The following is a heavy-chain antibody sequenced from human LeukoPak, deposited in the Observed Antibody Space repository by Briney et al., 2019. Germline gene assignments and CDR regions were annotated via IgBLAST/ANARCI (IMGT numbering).Heavy chain of an antibody. CDR2: IWYDRSNK. Sequence: PGGSLRLFCAASGFIFRNYCKQWVRQAPGKGLEGGVAIWYDRSNKYYADSVKGRFTIYIDNSNNTVYLQINSLRAEDMAVYYCARGLYESSGVFDYWGQGTPVSDSS. D-gene: IGHD3-22*01. CDR3: ARGLYESSGVFDY. CDR1: GFIFRNYC. J-gene: IGHJ4*02. V-gene: IGHV3-33*01.